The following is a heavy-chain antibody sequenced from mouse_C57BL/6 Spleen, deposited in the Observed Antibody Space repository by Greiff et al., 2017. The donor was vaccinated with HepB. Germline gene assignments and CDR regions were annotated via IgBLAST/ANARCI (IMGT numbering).Heavy chain of an antibody. D-gene: IGHD1-1*01. CDR3: AIPFTTVVADWYFDV. CDR2: IDPEDGET. Sequence: VQLQQSGAELVKPGASVKLSCTASGFNIKDYYMHWVKQRTEQGLVWIGRIDPEDGETKYAPKFQGKATITADTSSNTAYLQLSSLTSEDTAVYYCAIPFTTVVADWYFDVWGTGTTVTVSS. J-gene: IGHJ1*03. CDR1: GFNIKDYY. V-gene: IGHV14-2*01.